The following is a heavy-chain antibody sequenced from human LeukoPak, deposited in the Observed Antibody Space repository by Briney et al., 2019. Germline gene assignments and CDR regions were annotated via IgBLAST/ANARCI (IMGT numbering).Heavy chain of an antibody. Sequence: GGSLRLSCGASGFTFTNYWMSWVRQAPGKGLEWVVNIKQDGSVKYYVDSVKGRFTISRDNAKNSLYLQMNSLRAEDTAVYYCARQKYLRGPDVEYFDYWGQGTLVTVSS. J-gene: IGHJ4*02. CDR3: ARQKYLRGPDVEYFDY. CDR2: IKQDGSVK. V-gene: IGHV3-7*01. D-gene: IGHD5/OR15-5a*01. CDR1: GFTFTNYW.